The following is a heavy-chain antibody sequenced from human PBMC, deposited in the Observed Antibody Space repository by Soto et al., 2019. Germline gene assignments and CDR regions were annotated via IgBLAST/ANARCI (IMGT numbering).Heavy chain of an antibody. J-gene: IGHJ4*02. CDR1: GFTFSIYA. Sequence: PGGSLRLCCSASGFTFSIYAMHWVRQAPGKGLEYVSSLSINGGSTHYADSVKGRFAISRDNSKNTVYLQMSNLRAEDTAVYYCVKGEYYYDSGAYYPFDYWGQGTLVTVSS. V-gene: IGHV3-64D*06. D-gene: IGHD3-22*01. CDR3: VKGEYYYDSGAYYPFDY. CDR2: LSINGGST.